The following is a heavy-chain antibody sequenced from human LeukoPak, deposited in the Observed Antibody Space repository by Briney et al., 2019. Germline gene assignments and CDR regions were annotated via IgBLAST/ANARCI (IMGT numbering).Heavy chain of an antibody. CDR1: GGSISSYY. J-gene: IGHJ4*02. CDR2: IYYSGST. Sequence: ASETLSLTCTVSGGSISSYYWSWIRQPPGKGLEWIGYIYYSGSTNYNPSLKSRVTISVDTSKNQFSLKLSSVTAADTAVYYCAGGDYDFWSGYYRVDYWGQGTLVTVSS. V-gene: IGHV4-59*08. D-gene: IGHD3-3*01. CDR3: AGGDYDFWSGYYRVDY.